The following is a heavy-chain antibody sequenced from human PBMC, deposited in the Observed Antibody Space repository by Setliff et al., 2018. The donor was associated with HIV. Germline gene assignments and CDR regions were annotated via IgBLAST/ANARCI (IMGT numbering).Heavy chain of an antibody. CDR1: GYTFTTYS. Sequence: ASVKVSCKGYGYTFTTYSIHWVRQAPGQSLEWMGWISVGKGDTKYSQEFQDRITITRDTSANTAYMELNNLRSDDTAVYFCARGALLAVFDFDHWGHGTLVTVSS. D-gene: IGHD3-10*01. CDR3: ARGALLAVFDFDH. V-gene: IGHV1-3*01. J-gene: IGHJ4*01. CDR2: ISVGKGDT.